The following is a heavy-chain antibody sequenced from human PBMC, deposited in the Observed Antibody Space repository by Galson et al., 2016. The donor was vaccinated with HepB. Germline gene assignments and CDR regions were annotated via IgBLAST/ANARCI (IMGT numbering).Heavy chain of an antibody. CDR1: GGSMSSYY. Sequence: ETLSLTCTVSGGSMSSYYWTWIRQPPGKGLEWIGYMYYSGGSNYNPSLKSRVTISVDTSKNQFSLKLTSVTAADTAVYYCARGLGINYYDSGGYVYWGQGTLVTVSS. CDR2: MYYSGGS. CDR3: ARGLGINYYDSGGYVY. V-gene: IGHV4-59*01. J-gene: IGHJ4*02. D-gene: IGHD3-22*01.